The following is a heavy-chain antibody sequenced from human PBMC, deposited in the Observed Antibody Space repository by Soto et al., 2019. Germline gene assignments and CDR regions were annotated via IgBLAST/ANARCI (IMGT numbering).Heavy chain of an antibody. V-gene: IGHV3-21*01. D-gene: IGHD5-12*01. CDR2: ISSSSSYI. Sequence: PEGSLRPSCAHSGFTFSSYSMNWVRQASGKGLEWVSSISSSSSYIYYADSVKGRFTISRDNAKNSLYLQMNSLRAEHTAVYYCASDLRDGPRSYWVQGTLVTVSS. CDR3: ASDLRDGPRSY. CDR1: GFTFSSYS. J-gene: IGHJ4*02.